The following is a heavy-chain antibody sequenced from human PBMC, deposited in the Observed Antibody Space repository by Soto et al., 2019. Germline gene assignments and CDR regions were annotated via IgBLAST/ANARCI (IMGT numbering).Heavy chain of an antibody. CDR2: IYCSGST. D-gene: IGHD2-15*01. CDR1: GGSISSYY. CDR3: ARNCKGGSCYNNWFDP. J-gene: IGHJ5*02. V-gene: IGHV4-59*01. Sequence: PSETLSLTCTVSGGSISSYYWSWIRQPPGKGLEWIGYIYCSGSTNYNPSLKSRVTISVDTSKNQFSLKLSSVTAADTAVYYCARNCKGGSCYNNWFDPWGQGTLVTAPQ.